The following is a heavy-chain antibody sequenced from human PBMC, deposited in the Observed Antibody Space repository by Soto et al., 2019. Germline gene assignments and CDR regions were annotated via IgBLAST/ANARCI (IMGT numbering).Heavy chain of an antibody. CDR1: GYTFTSYA. Sequence: QVQLVQSGAEVKKPGASVKVSCKASGYTFTSYAMHWVRQAPGQRLEWMGWINAGNGNTKYSQKFQGRVTITRDTSASTAYMELSSLRSEDTAVYYCARGHIVGTIIGWFDPWGQGTLVTVSS. CDR2: INAGNGNT. D-gene: IGHD5-12*01. J-gene: IGHJ5*02. CDR3: ARGHIVGTIIGWFDP. V-gene: IGHV1-3*01.